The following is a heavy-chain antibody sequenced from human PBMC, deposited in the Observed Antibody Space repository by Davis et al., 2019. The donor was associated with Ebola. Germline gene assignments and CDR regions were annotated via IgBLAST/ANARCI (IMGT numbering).Heavy chain of an antibody. V-gene: IGHV4-34*01. D-gene: IGHD2-15*01. CDR2: INHSGST. CDR3: AGQIVVVVAASYYYYGMDV. Sequence: SETLSLTCAVYGGSFSGYYWSWIRQPPGKGLEWIGEINHSGSTNYNPSLKSRVTISVDTSKNQFSLKLSSVTAADTAVYYCAGQIVVVVAASYYYYGMDVWGQGTTVTVSS. CDR1: GGSFSGYY. J-gene: IGHJ6*02.